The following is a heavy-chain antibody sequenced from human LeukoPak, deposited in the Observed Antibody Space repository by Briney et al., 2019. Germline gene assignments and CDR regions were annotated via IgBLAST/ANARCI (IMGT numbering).Heavy chain of an antibody. CDR1: GFTFSSYA. V-gene: IGHV3-53*01. J-gene: IGHJ6*02. Sequence: GGSLRLSCAASGFTFSSYAMTWVRQAPGKGLEWVSVIYSGGSTYYADSVKGRFTISRDNSKNTLYLQMNSLRAEDTAVYYCAGDSPRSSSWYNYYGMDVWGQGTTVTVSS. D-gene: IGHD6-13*01. CDR3: AGDSPRSSSWYNYYGMDV. CDR2: IYSGGST.